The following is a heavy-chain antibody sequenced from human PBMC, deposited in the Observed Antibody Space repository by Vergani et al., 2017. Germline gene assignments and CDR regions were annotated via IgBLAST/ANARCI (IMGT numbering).Heavy chain of an antibody. CDR3: ARGYSGYDDAFDI. J-gene: IGHJ3*02. D-gene: IGHD5-12*01. CDR2: IYYSGST. V-gene: IGHV4-39*07. Sequence: QLQLQESGPGLVKPSETLSLTCTGSGGSISSSSYYWGWIRQPPGKGLGWIGRIYYSGSTYYNPSLKSRVTISVDTSKNQFSLKLSSVTAADTAVYYCARGYSGYDDAFDIWGQGTMVTVSS. CDR1: GGSISSSSYY.